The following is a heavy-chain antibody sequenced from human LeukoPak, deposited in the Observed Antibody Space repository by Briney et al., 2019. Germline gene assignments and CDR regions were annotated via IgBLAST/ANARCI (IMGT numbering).Heavy chain of an antibody. CDR1: GYTFTGYY. J-gene: IGHJ4*02. CDR3: ARVDSSGYPFDY. Sequence: ASVKVSCKASGYTFTGYYMHWVRQAPGQGLEWMGWINPNSGGTNYAQKFQGRVTMTRDTSISTAYMELSRLRSDDMAVYYCARVDSSGYPFDYWGQGTLVTVSS. V-gene: IGHV1-2*02. CDR2: INPNSGGT. D-gene: IGHD3-22*01.